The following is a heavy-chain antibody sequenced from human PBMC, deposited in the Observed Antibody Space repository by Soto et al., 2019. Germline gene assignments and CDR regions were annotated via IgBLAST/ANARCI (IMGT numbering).Heavy chain of an antibody. D-gene: IGHD5-18*01. CDR2: ISYDGSLQ. CDR1: GFAFSSYG. CDR3: VSDRGYGHASVPYS. Sequence: QAQLVESGGGVVQPGRSLRLSCAASGFAFSSYGMHWVRQAPGTGLEWVAVISYDGSLQHYADSVKGRFTMSRDNSKNTVLLQMSSLRAEDTAVDYCVSDRGYGHASVPYSWGQGTLVSVSS. J-gene: IGHJ4*02. V-gene: IGHV3-30*03.